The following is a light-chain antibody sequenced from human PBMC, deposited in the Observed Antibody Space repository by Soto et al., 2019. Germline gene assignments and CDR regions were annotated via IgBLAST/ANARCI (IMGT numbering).Light chain of an antibody. CDR2: AAS. CDR3: QQYYSYPPT. V-gene: IGKV1-8*01. CDR1: QGISSY. J-gene: IGKJ2*01. Sequence: IQMTQSPSSLSASVGDRVTITCRASQGISSYLAWYQQKPGKAPKLLIYAASTLQSGVPSRFSGSGSGTDFTLTISCLQSEDFATYYCQQYYSYPPTFGQGTKLEIK.